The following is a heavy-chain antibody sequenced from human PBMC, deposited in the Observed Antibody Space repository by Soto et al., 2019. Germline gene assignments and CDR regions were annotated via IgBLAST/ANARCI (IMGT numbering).Heavy chain of an antibody. V-gene: IGHV4-59*08. D-gene: IGHD5-18*01. CDR2: IYYSGST. CDR1: GGSINSHY. Sequence: PSETLSLTCSVSGGSINSHYWTWIRQPPGEGLEWIGYIYYSGSTSYNPSLKSRVTISQDTSKNQFSLRLRSVTAADTAVYYCARLDTALDYWGQGTLVTVSS. J-gene: IGHJ4*02. CDR3: ARLDTALDY.